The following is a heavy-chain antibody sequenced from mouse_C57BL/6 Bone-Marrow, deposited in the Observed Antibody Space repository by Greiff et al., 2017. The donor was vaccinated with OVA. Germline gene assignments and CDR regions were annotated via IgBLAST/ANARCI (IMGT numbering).Heavy chain of an antibody. V-gene: IGHV1-81*01. J-gene: IGHJ1*03. CDR3: AREGGSNWYFDG. Sequence: VQLQQSGAELARPGASVKLSCKASGYTFTSYGISWVKQRTGQGLEWIGEIYPRSGNTYYNEKFKGKATLTADKSSSTAYMELRSLTSEDSAVYFCAREGGSNWYFDGWGTGTTVTVSS. CDR2: IYPRSGNT. CDR1: GYTFTSYG.